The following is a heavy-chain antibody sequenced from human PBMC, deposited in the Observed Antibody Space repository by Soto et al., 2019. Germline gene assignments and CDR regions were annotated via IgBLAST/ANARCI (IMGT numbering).Heavy chain of an antibody. CDR1: GDSINSNNYY. D-gene: IGHD2-15*01. V-gene: IGHV4-30-4*01. CDR3: ARDGWQGVDV. J-gene: IGHJ6*02. CDR2: VHNTGPT. Sequence: PSETLSLTCTVSGDSINSNNYYWSWIRQPPGKGLEWIGYVHNTGPTYYKPSLKSRVSISMDRSKNQFSLNLGSVTAADTAVYYCARDGWQGVDVWGQGTTVTVSS.